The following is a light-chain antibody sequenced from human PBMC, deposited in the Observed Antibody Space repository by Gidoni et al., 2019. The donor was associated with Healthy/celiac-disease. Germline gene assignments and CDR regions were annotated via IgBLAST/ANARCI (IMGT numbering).Light chain of an antibody. J-gene: IGKJ1*01. Sequence: EIVMTQSPATLSVCPGERATLSCRASQSVSSNLAWYQQKPGQAPRLLIYGASTRATGIPARFSGSGSGTEFTLTISSLQSEDFAVYYCQQYNNWPRTFGQXTKVEIK. CDR1: QSVSSN. CDR3: QQYNNWPRT. V-gene: IGKV3-15*01. CDR2: GAS.